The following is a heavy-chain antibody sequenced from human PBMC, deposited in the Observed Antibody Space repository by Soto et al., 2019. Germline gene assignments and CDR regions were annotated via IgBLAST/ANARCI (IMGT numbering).Heavy chain of an antibody. Sequence: PGGSLRLSCAASGFIFSAYGMHWVRQAPGKGLEWVAVIWNDGSTKYYADSVKGRFTISRDNSKNTLYLQMNSLRAEDTAVYYCARLEGGYCTTTSCLGDRLDPWGQGTLVTVSS. J-gene: IGHJ5*02. CDR2: IWNDGSTK. CDR1: GFIFSAYG. V-gene: IGHV3-33*01. CDR3: ARLEGGYCTTTSCLGDRLDP. D-gene: IGHD2-2*01.